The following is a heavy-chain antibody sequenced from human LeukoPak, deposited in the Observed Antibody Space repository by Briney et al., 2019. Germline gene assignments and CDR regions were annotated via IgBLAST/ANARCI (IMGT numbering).Heavy chain of an antibody. CDR3: AKDRGYYDSSGYYPSFFGY. CDR2: ISSNGGSA. Sequence: GGSLRLSCSASGFTFSSYAMHWFRKTPGKGLEYVSVISSNGGSAYYADSVKGRFTISRDNSKNTLYLQMNRLRAEDPAVYYCAKDRGYYDSSGYYPSFFGYWGQGTLVTVSS. V-gene: IGHV3-64*04. D-gene: IGHD3-22*01. J-gene: IGHJ4*02. CDR1: GFTFSSYA.